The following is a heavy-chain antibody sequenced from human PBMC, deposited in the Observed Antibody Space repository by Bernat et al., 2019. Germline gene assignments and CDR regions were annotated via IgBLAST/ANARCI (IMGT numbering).Heavy chain of an antibody. J-gene: IGHJ4*02. CDR1: GGSISSSSYY. Sequence: QLQLQESGPGPVKPSETLSLTCTVSGGSISSSSYYWGWIRQPPGKGLEWIGSIYYSGSTYYNPSLKSRVTISVDTSKNQFSLKLSSVTAADTAVYYCARGRSGYSQFDYWGQGTLVTVSS. V-gene: IGHV4-39*07. D-gene: IGHD3-3*01. CDR2: IYYSGST. CDR3: ARGRSGYSQFDY.